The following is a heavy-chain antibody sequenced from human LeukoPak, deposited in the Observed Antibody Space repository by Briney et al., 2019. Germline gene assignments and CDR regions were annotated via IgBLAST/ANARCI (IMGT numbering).Heavy chain of an antibody. CDR1: GYTFTGYY. D-gene: IGHD6-13*01. V-gene: IGHV1-2*02. Sequence: ASVKVSCKASGYTFTGYYMHWVRQAPGQGLEWTGWINPNSGGTNYAQKFQGRVTMTRDTSISTAYMELSRLRSDDTAVYYCARRVAAAGREFDYWGQGTLVTVSS. J-gene: IGHJ4*02. CDR3: ARRVAAAGREFDY. CDR2: INPNSGGT.